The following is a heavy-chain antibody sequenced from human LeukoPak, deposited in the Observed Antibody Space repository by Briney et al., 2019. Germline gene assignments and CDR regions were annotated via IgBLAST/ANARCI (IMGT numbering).Heavy chain of an antibody. D-gene: IGHD3-10*01. J-gene: IGHJ4*02. Sequence: ASVKVSCKASGYTFTSYDINWVRQATGQGLEWMGWMNPNSGNTGYAQKFQGRVTMTRNTSISTAYMELSRLRSDDTAVYYCARTYYYGSGSYDYWGQGTLVTVSS. CDR3: ARTYYYGSGSYDY. CDR2: MNPNSGNT. CDR1: GYTFTSYD. V-gene: IGHV1-8*01.